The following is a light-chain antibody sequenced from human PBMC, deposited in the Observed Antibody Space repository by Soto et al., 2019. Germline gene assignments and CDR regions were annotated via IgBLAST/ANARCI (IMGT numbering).Light chain of an antibody. CDR1: SSDVGSYNL. V-gene: IGLV2-23*01. CDR3: CSYVGSSTFYV. J-gene: IGLJ1*01. CDR2: EGS. Sequence: QSVLTQPASVSGSPGQSITISCTGTSSDVGSYNLVSWYQQHPGKAPKLMIYEGSKRPSGVSNRFSGSKSGNTASLTISWLQAEDEADYYCCSYVGSSTFYVFGTGTKVTVL.